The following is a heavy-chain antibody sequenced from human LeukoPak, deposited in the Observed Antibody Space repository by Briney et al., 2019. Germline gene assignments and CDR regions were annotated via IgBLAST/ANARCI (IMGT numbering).Heavy chain of an antibody. D-gene: IGHD3-16*01. CDR1: GFIFSSYW. J-gene: IGHJ4*02. Sequence: GGSLRLSCAASGFIFSSYWMTWVRQAPGKGLEWVANIKQAGSENSYVDSVKGRFTISRDNAKNSLYLQINSLRAEDTAVYYCARVRGDYYLDYWGQGALVTVSS. CDR3: ARVRGDYYLDY. CDR2: IKQAGSEN. V-gene: IGHV3-7*01.